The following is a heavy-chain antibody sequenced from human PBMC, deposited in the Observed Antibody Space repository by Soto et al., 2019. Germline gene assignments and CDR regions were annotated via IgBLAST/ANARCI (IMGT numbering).Heavy chain of an antibody. CDR2: ISSSSSYI. CDR1: GFTFSSYS. D-gene: IGHD2-15*01. J-gene: IGHJ4*02. CDR3: ARDTSSPLLSYCSGGSCSGDFDY. Sequence: EVQLVESGGGLVKPGGSLRLSCAASGFTFSSYSMNWVRQAPGKGLEWVSSISSSSSYIYYADSVKGRFTISRDNAKNSLYLQMNSLRAEDTAVYYCARDTSSPLLSYCSGGSCSGDFDYWGQGTLVTVSS. V-gene: IGHV3-21*01.